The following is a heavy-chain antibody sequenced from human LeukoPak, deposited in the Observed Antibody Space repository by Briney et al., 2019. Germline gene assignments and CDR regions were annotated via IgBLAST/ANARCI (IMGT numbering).Heavy chain of an antibody. J-gene: IGHJ4*02. CDR1: GYTFTSYA. CDR2: INAGNGNT. CDR3: ARVPPDSSWYPIDY. D-gene: IGHD6-13*01. V-gene: IGHV1-3*01. Sequence: ASVTVSCTASGYTFTSYAMHWVRQAPGQRLEWMGWINAGNGNTKYSQKFQGRVTITRDTSASTAYMELSSLRSEDTAVYYCARVPPDSSWYPIDYWGQGTLVTVSS.